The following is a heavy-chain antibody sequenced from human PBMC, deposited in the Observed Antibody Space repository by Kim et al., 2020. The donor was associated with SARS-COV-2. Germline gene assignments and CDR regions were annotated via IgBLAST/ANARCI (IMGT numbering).Heavy chain of an antibody. Sequence: GESLKISCAASGFTFSRYSMAWVRQAPGKGLEWVSSISGISDIYYADSVRGRFTVSRDNAKNSLYLQMDSLRADDSAVYYCARYSGYFLYWGQGTLVTVSS. CDR1: GFTFSRYS. J-gene: IGHJ4*02. V-gene: IGHV3-21*01. CDR3: ARYSGYFLY. CDR2: ISGISDI. D-gene: IGHD2-2*03.